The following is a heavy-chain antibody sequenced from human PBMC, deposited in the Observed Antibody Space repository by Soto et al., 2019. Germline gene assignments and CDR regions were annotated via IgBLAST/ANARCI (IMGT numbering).Heavy chain of an antibody. D-gene: IGHD6-13*01. CDR2: INHSGST. V-gene: IGHV4-34*01. J-gene: IGHJ4*02. CDR1: GGSFSGYY. Sequence: QVQLQQWGAGLLKPSETLSLTCAVYGGSFSGYYWSWIRQPPGKGLEWIGEINHSGSTNYNPSLKSRVTISVDTSKNQFSLKLSSVTAADTAVYYCATSSAAPGNYWGQGTLVTVSS. CDR3: ATSSAAPGNY.